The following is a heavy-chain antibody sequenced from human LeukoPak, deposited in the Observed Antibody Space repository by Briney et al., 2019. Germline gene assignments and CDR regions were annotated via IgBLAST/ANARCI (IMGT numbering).Heavy chain of an antibody. CDR3: AGTDDYGDYYYYYGMDV. J-gene: IGHJ6*04. CDR2: IYYSGST. Sequence: PSETLSLTCTVSGGSISSYYWSWVRQPPGKGLEWIGYIYYSGSTNYNPSLKSRVTISVDTSKNQFSLKLSSVTAADTAVYYCAGTDDYGDYYYYYGMDVWGKGTTVTVSS. CDR1: GGSISSYY. D-gene: IGHD4-17*01. V-gene: IGHV4-59*01.